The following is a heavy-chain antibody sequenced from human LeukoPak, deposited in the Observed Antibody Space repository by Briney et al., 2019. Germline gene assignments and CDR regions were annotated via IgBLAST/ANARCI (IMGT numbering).Heavy chain of an antibody. J-gene: IGHJ5*02. D-gene: IGHD3-3*01. CDR3: ARGEASNDFWSGPYNWFDP. CDR1: GYTFTSYY. Sequence: ASVKVSCKASGYTFTSYYMHWVRQAPGQGLEWMGIINPSGGSTSYAQKFQGRVTVTRDTSTSTVYMELSSLRSEDTAVYYCARGEASNDFWSGPYNWFDPWGQGTLVTVSS. V-gene: IGHV1-46*01. CDR2: INPSGGST.